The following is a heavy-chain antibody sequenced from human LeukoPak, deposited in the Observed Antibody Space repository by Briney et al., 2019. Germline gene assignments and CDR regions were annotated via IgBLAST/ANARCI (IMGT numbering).Heavy chain of an antibody. V-gene: IGHV4-59*01. CDR1: GDSISSCY. J-gene: IGHJ4*02. D-gene: IGHD6-19*01. CDR2: ISYIGST. CDR3: ASSKPGYSSGLVGY. Sequence: PSETLSLTCTVSGDSISSCYWSWIRQPPGKGLEWLGHISYIGSTNYNPSLKSRVTISVDTSKNQFSLELSSVTAADTAVYYCASSKPGYSSGLVGYWGQGTLVTVSS.